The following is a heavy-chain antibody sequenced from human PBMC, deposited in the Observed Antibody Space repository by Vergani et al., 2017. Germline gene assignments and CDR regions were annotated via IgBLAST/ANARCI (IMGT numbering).Heavy chain of an antibody. CDR3: ARLRSSWYSDASDY. CDR2: IYSGAST. Sequence: EVQLVESGGGLVQPGGSLSLSGEASGFTASSNYMNWVRQAPGKGLEWVSVIYSGASTYYTDSVKGRFTISRDNSKNTLYLQMNSLKAEDTAVYYCARLRSSWYSDASDYWGQGTLVTVSS. CDR1: GFTASSNY. J-gene: IGHJ4*02. V-gene: IGHV3-66*02. D-gene: IGHD6-13*01.